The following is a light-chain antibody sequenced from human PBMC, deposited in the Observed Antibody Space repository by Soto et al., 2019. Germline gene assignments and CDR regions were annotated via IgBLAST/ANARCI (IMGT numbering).Light chain of an antibody. V-gene: IGKV3-15*01. CDR1: QSVNSN. J-gene: IGKJ4*01. CDR3: QQDNNWPLT. Sequence: RVMTQSPATLSVSQGERATLSLSASQSVNSNLAWYQQKPGQAPMLLIYGASTRATGIPARFSGSGSVTEFTLTISSLQSGDFVLYYCQQDNNWPLTFGGGTKVEIE. CDR2: GAS.